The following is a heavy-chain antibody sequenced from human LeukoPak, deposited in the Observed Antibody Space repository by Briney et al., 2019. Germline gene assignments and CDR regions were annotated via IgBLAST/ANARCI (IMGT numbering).Heavy chain of an antibody. Sequence: SETLSLTCTVSGGSISSGDYYWRWIRQPPGKGLEWIGYIYYSGSTYYNPSLKSRLTISVDTSKNQFSLKLSSVTAADTAVYYCARRMIVATILDYWGQGTLVTVSS. CDR1: GGSISSGDYY. CDR2: IYYSGST. D-gene: IGHD5-12*01. CDR3: ARRMIVATILDY. J-gene: IGHJ4*02. V-gene: IGHV4-30-4*01.